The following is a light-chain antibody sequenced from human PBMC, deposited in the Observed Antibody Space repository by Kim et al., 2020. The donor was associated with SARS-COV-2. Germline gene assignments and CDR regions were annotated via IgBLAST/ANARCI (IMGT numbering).Light chain of an antibody. CDR2: HTF. CDR3: RWYGAAPWT. J-gene: IGKJ1*01. CDR1: QSDSTPF. Sequence: SPGERATLSCRASQSDSTPFLAWFQQKRGQAPRLLIHHTFHRATGIPDRFSGSGSGTDFTLTISRLEPEDAAIYFCRWYGAAPWTFGQGTKVDIK. V-gene: IGKV3-20*01.